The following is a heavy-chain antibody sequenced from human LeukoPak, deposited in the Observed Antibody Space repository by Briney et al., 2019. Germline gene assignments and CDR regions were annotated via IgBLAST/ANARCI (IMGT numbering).Heavy chain of an antibody. V-gene: IGHV4-39*07. CDR3: ARDHYYDGRGRFDP. D-gene: IGHD3-16*01. Sequence: PSETLSLTCSVSGGSVTSGPYHWGWIRQPPGKGLEWIGSVYFDGGTHYKPSLQSRVTISVDTSKNQFSLRLSSVTAADTALYYCARDHYYDGRGRFDPWGQGTLVTVSS. CDR2: VYFDGGT. J-gene: IGHJ5*02. CDR1: GGSVTSGPYH.